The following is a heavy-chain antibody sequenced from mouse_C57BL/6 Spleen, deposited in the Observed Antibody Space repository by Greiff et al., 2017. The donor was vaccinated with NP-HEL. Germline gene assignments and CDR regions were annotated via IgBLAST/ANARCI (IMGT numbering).Heavy chain of an antibody. CDR1: GFTFSDYG. CDR3: ANNYYGRAWFAY. D-gene: IGHD1-1*01. J-gene: IGHJ3*01. Sequence: EVHLVESGGGLVKPGGSLKLSCAASGFTFSDYGMHWVRQAPEKGLEWVAYISSGSSTIYYADTVKGRFTISRDNAKYTLFLQMTSLRSEDTAMYYCANNYYGRAWFAYWGQGTLVTVSA. CDR2: ISSGSSTI. V-gene: IGHV5-17*01.